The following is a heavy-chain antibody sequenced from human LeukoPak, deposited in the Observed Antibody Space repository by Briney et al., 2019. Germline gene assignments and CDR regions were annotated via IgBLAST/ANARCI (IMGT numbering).Heavy chain of an antibody. CDR1: GFTFSSYG. Sequence: GGSLRLSCAASGFTFSSYGMHWVRQAPGKGLEWVAVISYDGSNKYYADSVKGRFTISRDNSKNTLYLQMNSLRAEDTAVYHCAKARITILPHYWGQGTLVTVSS. CDR2: ISYDGSNK. CDR3: AKARITILPHY. D-gene: IGHD3-9*01. V-gene: IGHV3-30*18. J-gene: IGHJ4*02.